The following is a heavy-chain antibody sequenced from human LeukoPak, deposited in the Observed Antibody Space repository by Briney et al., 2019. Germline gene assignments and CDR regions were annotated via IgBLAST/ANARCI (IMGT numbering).Heavy chain of an antibody. CDR1: GFTFSSYG. CDR3: ATCSGGSCYEGYFDY. D-gene: IGHD2-15*01. CDR2: ISSNGGST. Sequence: GGSLRLSCAASGFTFSSYGMHWVRQAPGKGLEYVSAISSNGGSTYYANSVKGRFTISRDNSKNTLYLQMGSLRAEDMAVYYCATCSGGSCYEGYFDYWGQGTLVTVSS. J-gene: IGHJ4*02. V-gene: IGHV3-64*01.